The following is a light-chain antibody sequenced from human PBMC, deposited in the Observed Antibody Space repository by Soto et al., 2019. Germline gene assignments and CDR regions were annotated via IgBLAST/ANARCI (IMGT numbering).Light chain of an antibody. J-gene: IGKJ4*01. V-gene: IGKV1-27*01. Sequence: DIQMTQSPSTLSPSVGDTVTITWRASQGIGNFLAWYQQKPGDVPKLLIYAASTVQSGGPSRFSGSGSGTDFTLTISSLQPEDVATYFCHRYNSVPLTFGGGTKVDIK. CDR1: QGIGNF. CDR3: HRYNSVPLT. CDR2: AAS.